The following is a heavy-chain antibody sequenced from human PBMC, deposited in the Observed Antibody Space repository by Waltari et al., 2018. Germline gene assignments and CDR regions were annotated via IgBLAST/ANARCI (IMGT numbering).Heavy chain of an antibody. D-gene: IGHD2-21*01. Sequence: QVQLQQRGAGLLKPSATLSLTCDVSGGPLNGYYWSWIRQSPGKGLEWIGEVDHSGGANYSPSLKSRATISFDTSKKQFSLTLPSVTAADTAVYYCARDARDWESVANAYFDSWGQGTLVAVSS. V-gene: IGHV4-34*02. CDR1: GGPLNGYY. J-gene: IGHJ4*02. CDR3: ARDARDWESVANAYFDS. CDR2: VDHSGGA.